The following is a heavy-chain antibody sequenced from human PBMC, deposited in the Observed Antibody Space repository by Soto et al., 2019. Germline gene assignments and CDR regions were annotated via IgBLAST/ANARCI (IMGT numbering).Heavy chain of an antibody. D-gene: IGHD2-2*01. CDR1: GFTFSSYG. Sequence: QVQLVESGGGVVQPGRSLRLSCAASGFTFSSYGMHWVRQAPGKGLEWVAVIWYDGSNKYYADSVKGRFTISRDNSKNTLYLQMNSLIAEDTAVYYCARDSEDIVVVPAAMGWFDPWGKGTLVTVSS. J-gene: IGHJ5*02. CDR3: ARDSEDIVVVPAAMGWFDP. V-gene: IGHV3-33*01. CDR2: IWYDGSNK.